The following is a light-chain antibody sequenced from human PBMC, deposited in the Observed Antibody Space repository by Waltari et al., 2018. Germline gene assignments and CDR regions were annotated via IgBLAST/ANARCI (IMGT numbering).Light chain of an antibody. V-gene: IGKV1-9*01. Sequence: DIQLTQSPAFLSASVAASVTITCRASQGISSYLAWYQPKPGKAPKLLIYAASTLQSGVPSRFSGSGSGTEFTLTVSSLQPEDFATYYCQQLNSYPRTFGQGTKLEIK. CDR2: AAS. CDR3: QQLNSYPRT. CDR1: QGISSY. J-gene: IGKJ2*01.